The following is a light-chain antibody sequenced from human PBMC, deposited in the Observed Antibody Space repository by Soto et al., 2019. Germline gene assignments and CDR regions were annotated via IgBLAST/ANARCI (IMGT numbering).Light chain of an antibody. Sequence: DIQMTQSPSPLSASVGERVTITCRASQSISSWVDWYQQKPGKAPKLLIYDASSLESGVPSRCTGSGSGIDFRLTISSLQPDDFANYYCQQYHSYYTWTFGKGVKVDIX. V-gene: IGKV1-5*01. J-gene: IGKJ1*01. CDR1: QSISSW. CDR3: QQYHSYYTWT. CDR2: DAS.